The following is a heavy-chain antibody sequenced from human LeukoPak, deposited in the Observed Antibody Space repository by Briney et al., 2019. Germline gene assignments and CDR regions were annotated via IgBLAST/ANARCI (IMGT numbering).Heavy chain of an antibody. CDR1: GGSISSYY. Sequence: SETLSLTCTVSGGSISSYYWSWIRQPPGKGLEWIGEINHSGSTNYNPSLKSRVTISVDTSKNQFSLKLSSVTAADTAVYYCARGLGDSSSPPAQFDYWGQGTLVTVSS. CDR2: INHSGST. CDR3: ARGLGDSSSPPAQFDY. V-gene: IGHV4-34*01. D-gene: IGHD6-6*01. J-gene: IGHJ4*02.